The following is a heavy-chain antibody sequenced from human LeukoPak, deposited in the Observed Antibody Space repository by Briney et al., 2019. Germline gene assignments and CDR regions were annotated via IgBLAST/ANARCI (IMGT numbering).Heavy chain of an antibody. D-gene: IGHD3-10*01. CDR2: ILTSGTT. V-gene: IGHV4-4*09. CDR1: NGSISSYH. Sequence: SETLSLTCTVSNGSISSYHWSCVRQPPGKGLEWIGYILTSGTTNYNPSLKSRLTISVDTSKNRFTLKLSSVTAADTAVYYCARLRVSGSYLYYFDYWGQGTLVTVSS. CDR3: ARLRVSGSYLYYFDY. J-gene: IGHJ4*02.